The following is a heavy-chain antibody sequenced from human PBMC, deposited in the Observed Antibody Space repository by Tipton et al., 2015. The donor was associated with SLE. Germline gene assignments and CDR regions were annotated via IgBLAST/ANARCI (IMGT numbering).Heavy chain of an antibody. D-gene: IGHD3-22*01. CDR3: ARGDYYYDSSDYQGNFDY. V-gene: IGHV4-34*01. J-gene: IGHJ4*02. CDR1: GGSFSGYY. CDR2: INHSGST. Sequence: TLSLTCAVYGGSFSGYYWSWIRQPPGKGLEWIGEINHSGSTNYNPSLKSRVTISVDTSKNQFSLKLSSVTAADTAVYYCARGDYYYDSSDYQGNFDYWGQGTLVTVSS.